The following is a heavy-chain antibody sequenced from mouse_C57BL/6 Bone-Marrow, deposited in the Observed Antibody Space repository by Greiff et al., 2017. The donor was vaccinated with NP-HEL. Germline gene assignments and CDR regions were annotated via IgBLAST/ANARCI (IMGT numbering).Heavy chain of an antibody. CDR2: ISSGGDYI. J-gene: IGHJ1*03. CDR3: TYYGSSYGWYFDV. Sequence: VQLKESGEGLVKPGGSLKLSCAASGFTFSSYAMSWVRQTPEKRLEWVAYISSGGDYIYYADTVKGRFTISRDNARNTLYLQMSSLKSEDTAMYYCTYYGSSYGWYFDVWGTGTTVTVSS. CDR1: GFTFSSYA. D-gene: IGHD1-1*01. V-gene: IGHV5-9-1*02.